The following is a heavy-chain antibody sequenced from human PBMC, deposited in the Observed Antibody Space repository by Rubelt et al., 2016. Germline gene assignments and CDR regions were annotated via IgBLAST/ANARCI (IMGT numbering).Heavy chain of an antibody. CDR3: ARGSYYFDY. Sequence: QVPGKGLVWVSRINSDGSSTSYVDSVKGRLTISRDNAKNTLYLQMNSLRDEDTAVYYCARGSYYFDYWGQGTLVTVSS. V-gene: IGHV3-74*01. D-gene: IGHD2-21*01. J-gene: IGHJ4*02. CDR2: INSDGSST.